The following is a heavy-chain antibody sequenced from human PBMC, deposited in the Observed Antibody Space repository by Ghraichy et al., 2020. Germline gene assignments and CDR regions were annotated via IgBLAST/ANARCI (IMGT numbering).Heavy chain of an antibody. CDR1: GGSISSYY. CDR2: IYTSGST. CDR3: ARTTGYRLNSDPVWFDP. D-gene: IGHD3-9*01. J-gene: IGHJ5*02. V-gene: IGHV4-4*07. Sequence: SETLSLTCTVSGGSISSYYWSWIRQPAGKGLEWIGRIYTSGSTNYNPSLKSRVTMSVDTSKNQFSLKLSSVTAADTAVYYCARTTGYRLNSDPVWFDPWGQGTLVTVSS.